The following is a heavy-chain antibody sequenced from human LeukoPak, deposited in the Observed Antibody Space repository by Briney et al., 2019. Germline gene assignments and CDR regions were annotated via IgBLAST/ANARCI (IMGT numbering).Heavy chain of an antibody. V-gene: IGHV1-69*01. CDR3: ARETYYGSGSYSPLGVYFDY. J-gene: IGHJ4*02. D-gene: IGHD3-10*01. Sequence: SVKVSCKASGGTFSSYAISWVRQAPGQGLEWMGGIIPIFGTANYAQKFQGRVTITADESTSTAYMELSSLRSEDTAVYYCARETYYGSGSYSPLGVYFDYWGQGTLVTVSS. CDR1: GGTFSSYA. CDR2: IIPIFGTA.